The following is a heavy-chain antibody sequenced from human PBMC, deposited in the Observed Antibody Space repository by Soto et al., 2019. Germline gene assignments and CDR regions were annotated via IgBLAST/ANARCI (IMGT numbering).Heavy chain of an antibody. V-gene: IGHV3-48*03. J-gene: IGHJ6*02. CDR2: ISSSGSTI. Sequence: PGGSLRLSCAASGFTFSSYEMNWVRQAPGKGLEWVSYISSSGSTIYYADSVKGRFTISRDNAKNSLYLQMNSLRAEDTAVYYCAREYYYDSSGYYRYCMDVCRQGTTVTVSS. CDR1: GFTFSSYE. D-gene: IGHD3-22*01. CDR3: AREYYYDSSGYYRYCMDV.